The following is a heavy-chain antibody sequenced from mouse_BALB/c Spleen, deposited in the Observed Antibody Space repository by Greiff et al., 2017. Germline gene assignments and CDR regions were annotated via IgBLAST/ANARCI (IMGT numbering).Heavy chain of an antibody. Sequence: EVKLVESGGGLVQPGGSRKLSCAASGFTFSSFGMHWVRQAPEKGLEWVAYISSGSSTIYYADTVKGRFTISRDNPKNTLFLQMTSLRSEDTAMYYCARSRIHPYYFDYWGQGTTLTVSS. V-gene: IGHV5-17*02. CDR1: GFTFSSFG. CDR2: ISSGSSTI. J-gene: IGHJ2*01. CDR3: ARSRIHPYYFDY. D-gene: IGHD1-2*01.